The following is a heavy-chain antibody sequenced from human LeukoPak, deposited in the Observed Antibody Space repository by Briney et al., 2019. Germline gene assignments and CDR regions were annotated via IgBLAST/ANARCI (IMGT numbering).Heavy chain of an antibody. D-gene: IGHD3-22*01. J-gene: IGHJ6*02. CDR1: GYTFTSYG. CDR3: ARSYHYYDSSGYPNGMDV. V-gene: IGHV1-18*01. CDR2: ISAYNGNT. Sequence: ASVKVSCKASGYTFTSYGISWVRQAPGQGLEWMGWISAYNGNTNYAQKLQGRVTMTTDTSTSTAYMELRSLRSDDTAVYYCARSYHYYDSSGYPNGMDVWGQGTTVTVSS.